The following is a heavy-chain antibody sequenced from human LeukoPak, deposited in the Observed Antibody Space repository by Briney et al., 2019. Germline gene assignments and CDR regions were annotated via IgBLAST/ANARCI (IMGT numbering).Heavy chain of an antibody. CDR1: GGSISSYF. V-gene: IGHV4-59*01. D-gene: IGHD6-13*01. CDR2: IYYSGTT. CDR3: AKDGSFAGYSSSWSPKDY. J-gene: IGHJ4*02. Sequence: PSETLSLTCTVSGGSISSYFWSWIRQPPGRELEWIGFIYYSGTTNYNPSLKSRVTISVNSSENQFSLKLSSVTAADTAVYYCAKDGSFAGYSSSWSPKDYWGQGTLVTVSS.